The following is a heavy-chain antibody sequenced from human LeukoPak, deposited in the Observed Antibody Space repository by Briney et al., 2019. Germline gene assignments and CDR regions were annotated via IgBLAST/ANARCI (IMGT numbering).Heavy chain of an antibody. D-gene: IGHD3-10*01. CDR1: GFTFSTYW. V-gene: IGHV3-7*01. J-gene: IGHJ6*03. CDR3: ARVALNYYGSGSYFYYYYYMDV. Sequence: GGSLRLSCEGSGFTFSTYWMSWVRQAPGKGLEWVANIKKDGSEKYYVDSVKGRFTISRDNTKNSLYLQMSSLRAEDTAVYYCARVALNYYGSGSYFYYYYYMDVRGKGTTVTISS. CDR2: IKKDGSEK.